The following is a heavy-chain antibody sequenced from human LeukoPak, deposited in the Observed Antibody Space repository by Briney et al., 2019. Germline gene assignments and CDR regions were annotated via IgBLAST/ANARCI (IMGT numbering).Heavy chain of an antibody. CDR1: GFTFSSCS. CDR3: AHIVGANAEGVDY. V-gene: IGHV3-21*01. Sequence: GGSLRLSCAASGFTFSSCSMNWVRQAPGKGLEWVSSISSSSSYIYYADSVKGRFTISRDNAKNSLYLQMNSLRAEDTAVYYCAHIVGANAEGVDYWGQGTLVTVSS. D-gene: IGHD1-26*01. CDR2: ISSSSSYI. J-gene: IGHJ4*02.